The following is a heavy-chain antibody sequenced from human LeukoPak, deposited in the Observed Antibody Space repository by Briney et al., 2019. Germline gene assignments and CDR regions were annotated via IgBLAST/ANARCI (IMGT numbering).Heavy chain of an antibody. D-gene: IGHD6-13*01. J-gene: IGHJ3*02. CDR2: IIPIFGTA. Sequence: SVKVSCKASGGTFSSYAISWVRQTPGQGLEWMGGIIPIFGTANYAQKFQGRVTITADESTSTAYMELSSLRSEDTAVYYCARVYSSSWYATSDAFDIWGQGTMVTVSS. V-gene: IGHV1-69*13. CDR3: ARVYSSSWYATSDAFDI. CDR1: GGTFSSYA.